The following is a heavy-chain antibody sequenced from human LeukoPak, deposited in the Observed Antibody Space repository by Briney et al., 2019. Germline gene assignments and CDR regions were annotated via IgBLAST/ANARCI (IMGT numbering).Heavy chain of an antibody. CDR1: GGSFSDYY. CDR2: SGST. J-gene: IGHJ6*02. Sequence: SETLSLTCTVSGGSFSDYYWTWLRQPPGEGLEWIGYSGSTNYNPSLKSRVTISIDTSKRRFSLTLSSVTAADTAVYYCARTRRHYYGSGKNLTPWPAGLDAWGQGTTVIVS. D-gene: IGHD3-10*01. V-gene: IGHV4-59*01. CDR3: ARTRRHYYGSGKNLTPWPAGLDA.